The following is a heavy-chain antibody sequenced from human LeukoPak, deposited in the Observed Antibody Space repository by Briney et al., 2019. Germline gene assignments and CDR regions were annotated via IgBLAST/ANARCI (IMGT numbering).Heavy chain of an antibody. V-gene: IGHV3-64D*06. CDR3: VKGLPYSSGSPYIVDY. J-gene: IGHJ4*02. CDR1: GFTFSYYA. Sequence: GGSLRLSCSASGFTFSYYAMHWVRQAPGRGLQYLSGISSNGGSTYYADSVKGTFTISRDNSKNTLYLQMNSLRVEDTAVYYCVKGLPYSSGSPYIVDYWGQGTLLTVSS. D-gene: IGHD6-19*01. CDR2: ISSNGGST.